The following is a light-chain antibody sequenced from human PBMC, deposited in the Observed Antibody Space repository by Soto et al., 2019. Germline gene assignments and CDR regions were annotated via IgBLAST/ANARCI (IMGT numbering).Light chain of an antibody. V-gene: IGKV3-11*01. CDR1: QSFRGL. CDR3: QQRHMWLIT. CDR2: DAY. J-gene: IGKJ5*01. Sequence: EVVMTQSPATLSVSNGECVTLSCRASQSFRGLLAWYQQKPGQAPRLLIYDAYNRATGIPPRFSGSGSGTDFTLTISSLEPEDSAVYYCQQRHMWLITFGQGTRLEIK.